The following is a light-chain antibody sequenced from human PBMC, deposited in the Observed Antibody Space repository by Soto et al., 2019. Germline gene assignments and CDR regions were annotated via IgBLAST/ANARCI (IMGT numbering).Light chain of an antibody. Sequence: EIEMTKSPGSLFSSLGERATVSCRASQSVNNFLAWYHQKPGQAPKLLIYGASTWATGIPSRFSGGGSGTTCTLTISRLEPEDFAIYYCQQDGASPRTFGQGTKVE. V-gene: IGKV3-20*01. CDR1: QSVNNF. J-gene: IGKJ1*01. CDR3: QQDGASPRT. CDR2: GAS.